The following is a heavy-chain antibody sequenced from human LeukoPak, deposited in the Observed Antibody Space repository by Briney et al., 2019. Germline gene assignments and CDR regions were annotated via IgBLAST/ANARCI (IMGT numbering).Heavy chain of an antibody. Sequence: GASVRVSCTASGYTFTNYDMNWVRQAPGQGLEWMSWINPNSGNTYYAEKVKGRVTMTRNTSISTAYMELSSLRSEDTAVYYCARIGLVVPAALSYCYYYSMDVWGQGTTVTVSS. V-gene: IGHV1-8*02. J-gene: IGHJ6*02. CDR3: ARIGLVVPAALSYCYYYSMDV. CDR1: GYTFTNYD. D-gene: IGHD2-2*01. CDR2: INPNSGNT.